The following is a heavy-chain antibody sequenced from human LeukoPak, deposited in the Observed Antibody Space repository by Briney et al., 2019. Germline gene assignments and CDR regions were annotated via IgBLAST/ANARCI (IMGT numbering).Heavy chain of an antibody. Sequence: ASVKVSCKASGYTFTSYDINWVRQATGQGLEWMGWMNPNSGNTGYAQKFQGRVTMTRNTSISTAYMELSSLRSEDTAVYYCARDWSESGIAVADYFDYWGQGTLVTVSS. D-gene: IGHD6-19*01. CDR1: GYTFTSYD. V-gene: IGHV1-8*01. CDR3: ARDWSESGIAVADYFDY. J-gene: IGHJ4*02. CDR2: MNPNSGNT.